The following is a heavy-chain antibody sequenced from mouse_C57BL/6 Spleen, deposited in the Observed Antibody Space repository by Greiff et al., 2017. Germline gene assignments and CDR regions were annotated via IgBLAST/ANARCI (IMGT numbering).Heavy chain of an antibody. CDR3: ARGGDYFLFDY. CDR2: ISYDGSN. V-gene: IGHV3-6*01. Sequence: DVQLQESGPGLVKPSQSLSLTCSVTGYSITSGYYWNWIRQFPGNKLEWMGYISYDGSNNYNPSLKNRISITRDTSKNQFFLKLNSVTTEDTATYYCARGGDYFLFDYWGQGTTLTVSS. D-gene: IGHD1-1*01. CDR1: GYSITSGYY. J-gene: IGHJ2*01.